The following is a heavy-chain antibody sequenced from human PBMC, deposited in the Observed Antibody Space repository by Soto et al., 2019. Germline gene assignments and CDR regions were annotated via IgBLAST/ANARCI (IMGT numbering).Heavy chain of an antibody. CDR1: GRTFNNYA. V-gene: IGHV1-69*13. Sequence: SVKVSCKASGRTFNNYAISWVRQAPGIGFEWLGVIIPIGGTPEHAQKFQGRVTISADESTNTAYMELSSLRSEDTAVYYCATNYYDGSGHYFIFENWGQGTLVTVSS. D-gene: IGHD3-22*01. CDR3: ATNYYDGSGHYFIFEN. CDR2: IIPIGGTP. J-gene: IGHJ4*02.